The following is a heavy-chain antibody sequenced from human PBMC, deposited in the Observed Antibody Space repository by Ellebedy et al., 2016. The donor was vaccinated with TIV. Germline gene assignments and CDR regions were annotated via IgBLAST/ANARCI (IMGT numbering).Heavy chain of an antibody. D-gene: IGHD2-15*01. CDR1: GFTFSTYS. CDR2: ISSSSGSI. J-gene: IGHJ4*02. CDR3: ARDLGVIRGTATLDY. V-gene: IGHV3-21*01. Sequence: GGSLRLXXAASGFTFSTYSMNWVRQAPGKGLEWVSAISSSSGSIYYTDSVKGRFPISRDNAKKSLYLQMNSLRVEDTAIYYCARDLGVIRGTATLDYWGQGTLVTVSS.